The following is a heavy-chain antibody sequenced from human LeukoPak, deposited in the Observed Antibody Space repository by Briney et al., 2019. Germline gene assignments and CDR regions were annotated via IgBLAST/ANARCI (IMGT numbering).Heavy chain of an antibody. CDR3: ARAPNYDFWSGYYTAWAANWFDP. D-gene: IGHD3-3*01. V-gene: IGHV3-48*04. CDR2: ISSSGSTI. J-gene: IGHJ5*02. Sequence: GGSLRFSCAASGFTFSSYGMHWVRQAPGKGLEWVSYISSSGSTIYYADSVKGRFTISRDNAKNSLYLQMNSLRAEDTAVYYCARAPNYDFWSGYYTAWAANWFDPWGQGTLVTVSS. CDR1: GFTFSSYG.